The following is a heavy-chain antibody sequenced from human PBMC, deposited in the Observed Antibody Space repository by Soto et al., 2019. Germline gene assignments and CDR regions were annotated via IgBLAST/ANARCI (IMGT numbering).Heavy chain of an antibody. Sequence: SETLSLTCAVSGGSISSSNWWRWVRQPPGKGLEWIGEIYHSGSTNYNPSLKSRVTISVDKSKNQFSLKLSSVTAADTAVYYCARGPIVLMVYANRGGMDVWGQGTTVTVSS. CDR2: IYHSGST. D-gene: IGHD2-8*01. CDR1: GGSISSSNW. J-gene: IGHJ6*02. CDR3: ARGPIVLMVYANRGGMDV. V-gene: IGHV4-4*02.